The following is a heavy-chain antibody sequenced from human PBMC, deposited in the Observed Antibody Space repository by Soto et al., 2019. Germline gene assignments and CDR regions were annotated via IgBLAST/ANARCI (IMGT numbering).Heavy chain of an antibody. CDR3: AKDKYYD. CDR1: GFTFSSYA. CDR2: ITSGGST. V-gene: IGHV3-23*01. J-gene: IGHJ4*02. D-gene: IGHD3-22*01. Sequence: EVQLLESGGGLVQPGGSLRLSCAASGFTFSSYAMNWVRQAPGKGLEWVSSITSGGSTYYADSVKGRFSTPRDNSKNTLYLQVNSLRAEDTAVYYCAKDKYYDWGQGTLATVSS.